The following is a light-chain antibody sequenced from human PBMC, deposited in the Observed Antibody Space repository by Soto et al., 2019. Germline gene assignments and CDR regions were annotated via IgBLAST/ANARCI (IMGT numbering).Light chain of an antibody. V-gene: IGKV3-20*01. CDR2: GST. J-gene: IGKJ2*01. CDR3: QQYGSSPPYT. Sequence: EVVLTQSPGTLSLSPGERATLSCRASQSVSNNYLAWYQQKRGQSPKLLIFGSTYRATGIPDGFSGSGFGRAFTLIISSLEAQDFAAYYCQQYGSSPPYTFGQGTKLEIK. CDR1: QSVSNNY.